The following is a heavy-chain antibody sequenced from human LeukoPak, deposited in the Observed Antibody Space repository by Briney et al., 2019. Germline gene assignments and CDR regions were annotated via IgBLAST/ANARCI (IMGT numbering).Heavy chain of an antibody. V-gene: IGHV3-13*01. CDR3: ARFGEFEYGMDV. CDR1: GFTFSSYD. Sequence: GGSLRLSRAASGFTFSSYDMHWVRQATGKGLEWVSAIGTAGDTYYPGSVKGRFTISRENAKNSLYLQMNSLRAGDTAVYYCARFGEFEYGMDVWGQGTTVTVSS. CDR2: IGTAGDT. J-gene: IGHJ6*02. D-gene: IGHD3-10*01.